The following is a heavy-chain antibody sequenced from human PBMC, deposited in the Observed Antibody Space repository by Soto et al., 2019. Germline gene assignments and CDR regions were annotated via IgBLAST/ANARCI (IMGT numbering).Heavy chain of an antibody. J-gene: IGHJ4*02. D-gene: IGHD3-22*01. CDR1: GFIFDDYG. CDR3: ASTHYDSTGFYRLDY. CDR2: INWNAGST. Sequence: GGSLRLSCAASGFIFDDYGMSWVRQAPGKGLEWVSGINWNAGSTYYADSVKGRFTISRDNAKNSLYLQMNSLRAEDTALYYCASTHYDSTGFYRLDYWGRGTLVTVSS. V-gene: IGHV3-20*04.